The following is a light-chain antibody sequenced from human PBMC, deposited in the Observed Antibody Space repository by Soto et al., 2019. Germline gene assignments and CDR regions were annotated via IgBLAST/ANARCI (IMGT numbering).Light chain of an antibody. J-gene: IGKJ4*01. Sequence: DIQMTQSPSTLSASVGDRVTITCRASRTIDNWLAWYQQKPGKAPKLLISNASTLKSGVPSRFSGSGSGTEFTFTIISLQSDDFATYYCQQYNTFPLTFGGGTRMEIK. CDR1: RTIDNW. V-gene: IGKV1-5*01. CDR2: NAS. CDR3: QQYNTFPLT.